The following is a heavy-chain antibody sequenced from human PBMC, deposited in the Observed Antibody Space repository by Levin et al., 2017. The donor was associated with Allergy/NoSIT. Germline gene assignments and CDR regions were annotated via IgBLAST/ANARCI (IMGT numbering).Heavy chain of an antibody. J-gene: IGHJ4*02. CDR3: ARYSSGWSYYFDY. CDR2: IYYSGST. V-gene: IGHV4-59*01. Sequence: ESLKISCTVSGGSISSYYWSWIRQPPGKGLEWIGYIYYSGSTNYNPSLKSRVTISVDTSKNQFSLKLSSVTAADTAVYYCARYSSGWSYYFDYWGQGTLVTVSS. D-gene: IGHD6-19*01. CDR1: GGSISSYY.